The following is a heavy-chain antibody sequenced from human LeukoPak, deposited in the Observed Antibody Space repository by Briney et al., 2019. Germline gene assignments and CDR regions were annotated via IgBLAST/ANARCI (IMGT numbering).Heavy chain of an antibody. Sequence: GASVKVSCKASGGTFSSYAISWVRQAPGQGLEWMGRIIPILGIANYAQKFQGRVTITADKSTSTAYMELRSLRSDDTAVYYCAREGTYYYGSGTYYYGMDVWGQGTTVTVSS. D-gene: IGHD3-10*01. J-gene: IGHJ6*02. CDR2: IIPILGIA. CDR1: GGTFSSYA. CDR3: AREGTYYYGSGTYYYGMDV. V-gene: IGHV1-69*04.